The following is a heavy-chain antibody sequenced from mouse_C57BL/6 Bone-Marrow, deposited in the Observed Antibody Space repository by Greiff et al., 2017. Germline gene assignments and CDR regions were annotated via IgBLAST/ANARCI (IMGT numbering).Heavy chain of an antibody. J-gene: IGHJ3*01. CDR3: AIYGTRFAY. V-gene: IGHV2-6*01. CDR1: GFSLTSYG. CDR2: IWGVGST. Sequence: VQRVESGPGLVAPSQSLSITCTVSGFSLTSYGVDWVRQSPGKGLEWLGVIWGVGSTNYNSALKSRLSISKDNSKSKVFLKMNSLQTDDTAMYYCAIYGTRFAYWGQGTLVTVSA. D-gene: IGHD1-1*01.